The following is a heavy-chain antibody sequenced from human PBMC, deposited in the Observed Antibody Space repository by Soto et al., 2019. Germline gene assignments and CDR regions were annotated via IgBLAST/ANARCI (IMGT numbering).Heavy chain of an antibody. Sequence: EGLKISGKGFGYNVSSYWVGCVRQMPGKGLEWMGIMYPGDSDTRYSPSFQGQVTISADKSISTAYLQWSSLKASDTAMYYCARYGANNLDYWGQGTLVTVSS. D-gene: IGHD4-17*01. CDR1: GYNVSSYW. CDR3: ARYGANNLDY. CDR2: MYPGDSDT. V-gene: IGHV5-51*01. J-gene: IGHJ4*02.